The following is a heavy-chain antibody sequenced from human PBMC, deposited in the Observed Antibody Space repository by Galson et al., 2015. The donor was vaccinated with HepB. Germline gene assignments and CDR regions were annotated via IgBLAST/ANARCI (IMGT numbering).Heavy chain of an antibody. CDR3: ARPYGGNYHFDY. D-gene: IGHD4-23*01. V-gene: IGHV3-23*01. J-gene: IGHJ4*02. Sequence: SLRLSCAASGSTFSSHAMSWVRQAPGKGLEWVSAISGSGGGTYYADSVKGRFTISRDNAKNTLYLQMNSLRAEDTAVYYCARPYGGNYHFDYWGQGTLVTVSS. CDR2: ISGSGGGT. CDR1: GSTFSSHA.